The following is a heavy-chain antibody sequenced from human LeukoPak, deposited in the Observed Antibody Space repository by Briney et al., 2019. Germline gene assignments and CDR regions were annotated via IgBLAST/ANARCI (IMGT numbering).Heavy chain of an antibody. D-gene: IGHD3-22*01. Sequence: SETLSLTCTVSAGSINSDDYYWSWIRQPAGKGLEWIGRIYSPGTNYNYNPSLKSRVTISIDTSKNQFSLKLTSVTAGDTAVYYCARGIGTSYESSRDAFDIWGQGTMVTVSP. V-gene: IGHV4-61*02. CDR3: ARGIGTSYESSRDAFDI. CDR1: AGSINSDDYY. J-gene: IGHJ3*02. CDR2: IYSPGTN.